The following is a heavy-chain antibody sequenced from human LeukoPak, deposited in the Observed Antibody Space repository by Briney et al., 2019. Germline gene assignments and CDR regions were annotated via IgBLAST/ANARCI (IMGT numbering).Heavy chain of an antibody. CDR1: GGSFSGYY. J-gene: IGHJ4*02. Sequence: SETLSLTCAVYGGSFSGYYWSRIRQPPGKGLEWIGEINHSGSTNYNPSLKSRVTISVDTSKNQFSLKLSSVTAADTAVYYCARDSIAVAGTYYFDYWGQGTLVTVSS. CDR2: INHSGST. V-gene: IGHV4-34*01. D-gene: IGHD6-19*01. CDR3: ARDSIAVAGTYYFDY.